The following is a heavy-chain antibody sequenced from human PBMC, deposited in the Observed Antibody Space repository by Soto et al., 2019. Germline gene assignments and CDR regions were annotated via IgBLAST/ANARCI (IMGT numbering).Heavy chain of an antibody. V-gene: IGHV3-33*01. CDR3: ARDQSRIAVEFGYFDY. Sequence: GGSLRLSCAASGFTFSSYGMHWVRQAPGKGLEWVAVIWYDGSNKYYADSVKGRFTISRDNSKNTLYLQMNSLRAEDTAVYYCARDQSRIAVEFGYFDYWGQGTLVTVSS. CDR2: IWYDGSNK. D-gene: IGHD6-19*01. J-gene: IGHJ4*02. CDR1: GFTFSSYG.